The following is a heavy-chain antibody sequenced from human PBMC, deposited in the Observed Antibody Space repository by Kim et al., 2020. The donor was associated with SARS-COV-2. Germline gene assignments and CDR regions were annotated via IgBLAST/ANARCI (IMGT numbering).Heavy chain of an antibody. D-gene: IGHD4-4*01. J-gene: IGHJ4*02. CDR3: ARDMDPTVYDY. Sequence: ASVKVSCKAYGDTFKSYPIHWLRQAPGQRPEWMGWVNAANDETQYSQKFQGRVTITRDTSANTAYMELRRLTTTDTAIYYCARDMDPTVYDYWGQGTLVTVSS. CDR1: GDTFKSYP. V-gene: IGHV1-3*01. CDR2: VNAANDET.